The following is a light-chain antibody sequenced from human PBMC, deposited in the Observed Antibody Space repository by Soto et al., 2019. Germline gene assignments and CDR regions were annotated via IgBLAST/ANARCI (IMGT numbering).Light chain of an antibody. J-gene: IGKJ5*01. CDR2: GAS. CDR1: QSVSSS. CDR3: QQYSSWPPT. Sequence: EMRVTKVEPALSRSRGKRAKLSGRASQSVSSSLAWYHQKPGQAPRLLIYGASTRATGIPARFSGSGSGTDFTLTISSLKSEDFAVYYCQQYSSWPPTFGQGTRLEI. V-gene: IGKV3-15*01.